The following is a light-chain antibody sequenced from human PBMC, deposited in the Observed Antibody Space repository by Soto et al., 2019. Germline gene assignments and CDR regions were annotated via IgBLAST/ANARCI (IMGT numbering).Light chain of an antibody. CDR3: QSYDSSLSAYVV. J-gene: IGLJ2*01. CDR1: SSNIGAGYD. Sequence: QSVLTQPPSVSGAPGQRVTISCTGSSSNIGAGYDVHWYQQRPGTAPKLLIYGNTNRPSGVPDRFSGSKSGTSASLAITGLQAEDEADYYCQSYDSSLSAYVVFGGGTKVTVL. CDR2: GNT. V-gene: IGLV1-40*01.